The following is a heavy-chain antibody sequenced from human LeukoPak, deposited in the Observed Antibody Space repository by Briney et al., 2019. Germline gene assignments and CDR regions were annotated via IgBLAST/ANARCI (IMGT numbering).Heavy chain of an antibody. D-gene: IGHD3-10*01. V-gene: IGHV3-23*01. J-gene: IGHJ4*02. Sequence: GGSLRLSCAASGFTFSTYTMAWVRQAPGGGLEWVSGIGGDGGGGTYYADSVRGRFAISRDSSKSTLYLQMNSLRVEDTAVYYCVKDFGRNLGGPGYWGRGTLVTVSS. CDR1: GFTFSTYT. CDR3: VKDFGRNLGGPGY. CDR2: IGGDGGGGT.